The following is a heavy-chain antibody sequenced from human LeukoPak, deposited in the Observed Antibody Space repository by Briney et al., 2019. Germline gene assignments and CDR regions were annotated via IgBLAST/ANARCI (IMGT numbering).Heavy chain of an antibody. Sequence: GRSLRLSCAASGFTFSSYGMHWVRQALGKGLEWVAVISYDGSNKYYADSVKGRFTISRDNSKNTLYLQMNSLRAEDTAVYYCAKDTYYYGSGSYNYWGQGTLVTVSS. CDR2: ISYDGSNK. V-gene: IGHV3-30*18. CDR3: AKDTYYYGSGSYNY. D-gene: IGHD3-10*01. CDR1: GFTFSSYG. J-gene: IGHJ4*02.